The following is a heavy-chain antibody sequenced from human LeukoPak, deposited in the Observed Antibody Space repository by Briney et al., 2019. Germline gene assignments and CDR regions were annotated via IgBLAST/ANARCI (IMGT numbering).Heavy chain of an antibody. CDR2: FIPILATA. J-gene: IGHJ6*04. D-gene: IGHD2-8*01. CDR1: GCTFSDYA. CDR3: ARYNDDDIVLMGLGMDV. Sequence: ALVKVSCKASGCTFSDYALNWVRQAPGQGLEWMGGFIPILATANSTQKFQGRVTITADTSTSTAYMELRSLRSDDTAVYYCARYNDDDIVLMGLGMDVWGKGTTVTVSS. V-gene: IGHV1-69*10.